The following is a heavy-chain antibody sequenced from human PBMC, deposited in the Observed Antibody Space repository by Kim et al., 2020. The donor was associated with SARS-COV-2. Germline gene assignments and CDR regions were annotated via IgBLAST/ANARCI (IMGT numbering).Heavy chain of an antibody. CDR1: GFTFSSYG. J-gene: IGHJ4*02. CDR3: ARDTSPLLKLLITMVRGVIIGGSFDD. Sequence: GGSLRLSCAASGFTFSSYGMHWVRQAPGKGLEWVAVIWYDGSNKYYADSVKGRFTISRDNSKNTLYLQMNSLRAEDTAVYYCARDTSPLLKLLITMVRGVIIGGSFDDWGKGTLVTVSS. D-gene: IGHD3-10*01. V-gene: IGHV3-33*01. CDR2: IWYDGSNK.